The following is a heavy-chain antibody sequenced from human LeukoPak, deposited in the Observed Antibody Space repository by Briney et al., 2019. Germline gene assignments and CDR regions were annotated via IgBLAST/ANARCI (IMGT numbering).Heavy chain of an antibody. V-gene: IGHV1-2*02. D-gene: IGHD3-10*01. J-gene: IGHJ4*02. CDR3: ARVLLGSITMVRGASPFDY. CDR2: INPNSGGT. Sequence: ASEKVSCKASGYTFTGYYMHWVRQAPGQGLEWMGWINPNSGGTNYAQKFQGRVTMTRDTSISTAYMELSRLRSDDTAVYYCARVLLGSITMVRGASPFDYWGQGTLVTVSS. CDR1: GYTFTGYY.